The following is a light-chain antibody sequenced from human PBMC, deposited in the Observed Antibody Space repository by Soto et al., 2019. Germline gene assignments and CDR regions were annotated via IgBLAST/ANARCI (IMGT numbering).Light chain of an antibody. CDR1: QSVLYSSNNKNY. CDR2: WAS. CDR3: QRYFSTPPIT. J-gene: IGKJ5*01. V-gene: IGKV4-1*01. Sequence: DIVMTQSPDSLAVSLGERATINCKSSQSVLYSSNNKNYLAWYQQKPGQPPKLLIYWASTRESGVPDRFSGSGSGTDFTLTISSLQAEDVAVYYCQRYFSTPPITFGQGTRLEMK.